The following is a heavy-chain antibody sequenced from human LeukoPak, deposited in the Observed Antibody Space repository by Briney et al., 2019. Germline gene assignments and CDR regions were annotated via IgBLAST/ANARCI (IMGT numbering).Heavy chain of an antibody. CDR1: GYTFTSYG. Sequence: ASVKVSCKASGYTFTSYGISWVRQAPGQGLEWMGWISAYNGNTNYAQKLQGRVTMTTDTSTSTAYMELRSLRSDDTAVYYCAGEPPVAGDDAFDIWGQGTMVTVSS. V-gene: IGHV1-18*01. J-gene: IGHJ3*02. CDR3: AGEPPVAGDDAFDI. D-gene: IGHD6-19*01. CDR2: ISAYNGNT.